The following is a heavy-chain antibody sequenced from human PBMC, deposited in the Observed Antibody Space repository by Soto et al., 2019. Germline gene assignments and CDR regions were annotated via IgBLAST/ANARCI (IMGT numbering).Heavy chain of an antibody. D-gene: IGHD2-8*01. CDR3: ARGSVYAALVSFDY. CDR2: INHSGST. CDR1: GGSFSGYY. Sequence: QVQLQQWGAGLLKPSETLSLTCAVYGGSFSGYYWSWIRQPPGKGLEWIGEINHSGSTNYNPSLKRRVTISVDTSKNQFSLKLSSVTAADTAVYYCARGSVYAALVSFDYWGQGTLVTVSS. V-gene: IGHV4-34*01. J-gene: IGHJ4*02.